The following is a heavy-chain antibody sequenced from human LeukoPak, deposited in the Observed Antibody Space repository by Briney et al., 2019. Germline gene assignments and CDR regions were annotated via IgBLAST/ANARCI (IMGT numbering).Heavy chain of an antibody. CDR3: AGVVNWFDP. J-gene: IGHJ5*02. Sequence: SETLSLTCTVSGGSISSYYWSWIRQPPGKGPEWIGYIYYSGSTNYNPSPTSRVTISVDTSKNQFSLTLSSVPAPDTDVYYCAGVVNWFDPWGQGTLVTVSS. V-gene: IGHV4-59*01. CDR2: IYYSGST. CDR1: GGSISSYY.